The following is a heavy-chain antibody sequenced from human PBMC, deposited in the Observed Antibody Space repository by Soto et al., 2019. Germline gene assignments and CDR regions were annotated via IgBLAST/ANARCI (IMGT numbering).Heavy chain of an antibody. CDR2: IIPALGTT. J-gene: IGHJ2*01. D-gene: IGHD4-17*01. V-gene: IGHV1-69*08. CDR1: GGPFSSHT. CDR3: ARPDFGDYWYFDL. Sequence: GASVKVSCKAFGGPFSSHTFSWVRQAPGQGLEWMGRIIPALGTTTYAQKFQGRVTITADESVTTVYMELNSLRTGDTAVYYCARPDFGDYWYFDLWGRGTLVTVSS.